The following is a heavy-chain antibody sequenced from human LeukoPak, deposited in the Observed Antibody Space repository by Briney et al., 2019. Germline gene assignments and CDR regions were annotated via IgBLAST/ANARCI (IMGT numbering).Heavy chain of an antibody. CDR2: ISGSGGST. J-gene: IGHJ4*02. Sequence: SGGSLRLSCAASGFTFSSYAMSWVRQAPAKGLEWVSAISGSGGSTYYADSVKGRFTISRDNSKNTLYLQMNSLRAEDTAVYYCAKDIVVVPAAIDYWGQGTLVTVSS. CDR1: GFTFSSYA. D-gene: IGHD2-2*01. V-gene: IGHV3-23*01. CDR3: AKDIVVVPAAIDY.